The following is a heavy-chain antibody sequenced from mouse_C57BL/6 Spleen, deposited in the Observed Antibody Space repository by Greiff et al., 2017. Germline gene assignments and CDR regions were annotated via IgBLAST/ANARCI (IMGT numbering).Heavy chain of an antibody. V-gene: IGHV1-64*01. J-gene: IGHJ4*01. D-gene: IGHD2-1*01. CDR1: GYTFTSYW. CDR3: ARSYGNPDYYAMDY. Sequence: QVQLKQPGAELVKPGASVKLSCKASGYTFTSYWMHWVKQRPGQGLEWIGMIHPNSGSTNYNEKFKSKATLTVDKSSSTAYMQLSSLTSEDSAVYYCARSYGNPDYYAMDYWGQGTSVTVSS. CDR2: IHPNSGST.